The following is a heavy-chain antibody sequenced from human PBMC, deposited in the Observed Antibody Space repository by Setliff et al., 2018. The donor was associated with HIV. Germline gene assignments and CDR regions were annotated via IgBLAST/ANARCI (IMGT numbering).Heavy chain of an antibody. CDR3: ARWPGRAPDY. CDR2: IYHSGST. Sequence: SSETLSLTCTVSGDSISTLNFWSWIRQPPGKGLEWIGNIYHSGSTSYNPALKSRVTISVDTFKNQFSLKLTSVTAADTAIYYCARWPGRAPDYWGQGTLVTVSS. D-gene: IGHD3-10*01. V-gene: IGHV4-38-2*02. J-gene: IGHJ4*02. CDR1: GDSISTLNF.